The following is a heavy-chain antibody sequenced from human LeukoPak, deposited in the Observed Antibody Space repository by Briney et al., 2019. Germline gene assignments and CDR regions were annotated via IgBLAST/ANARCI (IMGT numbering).Heavy chain of an antibody. Sequence: GASVKVSCKASGYTFTSYYMHWVRQAPGQGLEWMGIINPSGGSTSYAQKFQGRVTMTRDTSTNTVYMELSSLRSEDTAVYYCASSETMDTAGDYWGQGTLVTVSS. J-gene: IGHJ4*02. CDR2: INPSGGST. CDR1: GYTFTSYY. V-gene: IGHV1-46*01. D-gene: IGHD5-18*01. CDR3: ASSETMDTAGDY.